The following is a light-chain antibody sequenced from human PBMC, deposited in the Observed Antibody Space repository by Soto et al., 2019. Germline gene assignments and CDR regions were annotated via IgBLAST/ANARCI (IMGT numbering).Light chain of an antibody. V-gene: IGKV3-20*01. CDR2: GTS. Sequence: EIVLTQSPGTLSVSPGERATLSCRASQTISSSYLAWYRQKPGQAPSLLIYGTSSRATGIPDRFSGSGSGSDFTLPISRLEPEDSATYYCQQYGSWTFGQGTKVEIK. CDR3: QQYGSWT. J-gene: IGKJ1*01. CDR1: QTISSSY.